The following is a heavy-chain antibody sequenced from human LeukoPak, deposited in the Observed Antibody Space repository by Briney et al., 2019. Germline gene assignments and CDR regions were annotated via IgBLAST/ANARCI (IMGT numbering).Heavy chain of an antibody. CDR1: GGSISSYY. D-gene: IGHD1-26*01. CDR3: AVGVGATDY. CDR2: INHSGST. J-gene: IGHJ4*02. Sequence: SETLSLTCTVSGGSISSYYWSWIRQPPGKGLEWIGEINHSGSTNYNPSLKSRVTISVDTSKNQFSLKLSSVTAADTAVYYCAVGVGATDYWGQGTLVTVSS. V-gene: IGHV4-34*01.